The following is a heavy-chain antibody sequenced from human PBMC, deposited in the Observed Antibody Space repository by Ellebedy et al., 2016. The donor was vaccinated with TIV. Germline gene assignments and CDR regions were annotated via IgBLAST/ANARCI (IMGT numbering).Heavy chain of an antibody. J-gene: IGHJ6*02. CDR1: GFTFSSYW. Sequence: GGSLRLSCAASGFTFSSYWMHWFRQVPGKGLVWVSRISRGVISTNYADSVKGRFTISRDNAKNTVYLQMNSLRAEDTAVYYCARGGSASAEAMGVWGQGTTVTVSS. CDR2: ISRGVIST. CDR3: ARGGSASAEAMGV. D-gene: IGHD6-13*01. V-gene: IGHV3-74*01.